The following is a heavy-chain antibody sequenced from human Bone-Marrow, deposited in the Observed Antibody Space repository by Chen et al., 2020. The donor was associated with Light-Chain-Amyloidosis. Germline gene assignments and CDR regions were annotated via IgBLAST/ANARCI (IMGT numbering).Heavy chain of an antibody. CDR3: AKRPPYPSIYGMDV. V-gene: IGHV3-23*01. D-gene: IGHD2-21*01. CDR1: GFTFSSYA. CDR2: ISGSGGST. Sequence: EVQLLESGGGLVQPGGSLRLSCAASGFTFSSYAMRWVRQAPGQGLEWVSGISGSGGSTYYADSVKGRFTISRDNSKNTLYLQMNSLRAEDTAVYYCAKRPPYPSIYGMDVWGQGTTVTVSS. J-gene: IGHJ6*02.